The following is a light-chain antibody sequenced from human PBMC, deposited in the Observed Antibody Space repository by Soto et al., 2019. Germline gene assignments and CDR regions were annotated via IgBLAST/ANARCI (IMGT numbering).Light chain of an antibody. CDR1: SSDVGGYNY. CDR3: SSYTTSNTRQIV. V-gene: IGLV2-14*03. J-gene: IGLJ1*01. CDR2: GVS. Sequence: QSALTQPASVSGSPGQSITIFCTGTSSDVGGYNYVSWYQHHPGKAPKLIIFGVSNRPSGVSNPFSGSKSGNTASLTISGLQPEDEADYYCSSYTTSNTRQIVFGTGTKVTVL.